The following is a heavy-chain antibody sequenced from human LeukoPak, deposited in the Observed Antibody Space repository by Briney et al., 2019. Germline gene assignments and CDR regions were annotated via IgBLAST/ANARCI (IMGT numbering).Heavy chain of an antibody. V-gene: IGHV1-69*02. D-gene: IGHD1-14*01. CDR2: IIPILGIA. CDR3: ARGLPGGEPEGDY. CDR1: GGTFSSYT. Sequence: ASVKVSCKASGGTFSSYTISWVRQAPGQGLEWMGRIIPILGIANYAQKFQGRVTITADKSTSTAYMELSSLRSEDTAVYYCARGLPGGEPEGDYWGQGTLVTVSS. J-gene: IGHJ4*02.